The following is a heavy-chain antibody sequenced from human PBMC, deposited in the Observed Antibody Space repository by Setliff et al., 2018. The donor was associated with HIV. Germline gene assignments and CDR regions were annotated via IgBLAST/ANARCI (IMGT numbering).Heavy chain of an antibody. CDR1: GDTLSNYP. D-gene: IGHD1-26*01. CDR2: IIPALGTA. J-gene: IGHJ4*02. Sequence: ASVKVSCKASGDTLSNYPISWLRQAPGQGPEWMGGIIPALGTANYAQKFQGRVTFTADESTNTAFMELSSLRSEDTAVYYCAGDAGYSGSAWDSWGQGTPVTVSS. V-gene: IGHV1-69*13. CDR3: AGDAGYSGSAWDS.